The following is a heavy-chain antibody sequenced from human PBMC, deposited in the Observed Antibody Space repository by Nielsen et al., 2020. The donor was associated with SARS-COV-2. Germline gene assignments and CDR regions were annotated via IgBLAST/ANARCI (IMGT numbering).Heavy chain of an antibody. CDR1: GFSVSNNY. CDR2: IYTGGNT. Sequence: GGSLRLSCAASGFSVSNNYMTWVRQAPGKGLEWVSVIYTGGNTYYADSVKGRFTISRDNSKNTLDLHMNSLRADDTAVYFCARVEYSTSSGAFDIWGQGTVVTVSS. CDR3: ARVEYSTSSGAFDI. V-gene: IGHV3-53*01. D-gene: IGHD6-6*01. J-gene: IGHJ3*02.